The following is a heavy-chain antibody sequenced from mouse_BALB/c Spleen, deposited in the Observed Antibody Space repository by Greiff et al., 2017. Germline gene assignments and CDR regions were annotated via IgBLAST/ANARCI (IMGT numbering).Heavy chain of an antibody. CDR2: ISNGGSYT. D-gene: IGHD2-3*01. CDR1: GFTFSSYG. Sequence: EVHLVESGGDLVKPGGSLKLSCAASGFTFSSYGMSWVRQTPDKRLEWVATISNGGSYTYYPDSVKGRFTISRDNTKNTLYLQMSSLKSEDTAMYYCARQNDGYSFAYWGQGTLVTVSA. CDR3: ARQNDGYSFAY. V-gene: IGHV5-6*01. J-gene: IGHJ3*01.